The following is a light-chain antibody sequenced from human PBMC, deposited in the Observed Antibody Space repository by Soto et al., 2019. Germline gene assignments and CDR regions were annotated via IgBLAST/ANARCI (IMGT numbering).Light chain of an antibody. V-gene: IGKV1-5*03. CDR3: QQYNSYAWT. CDR2: KAS. CDR1: QSISSW. J-gene: IGKJ1*01. Sequence: DIQMTQSPSTLSASVGDRVTITCRASQSISSWLAWYQQKPGKAPKLLIYKASSLESGVPSRFSGSGSGTEFTLTISSLKHDDFATSYCQQYNSYAWTFGQGNKVEIK.